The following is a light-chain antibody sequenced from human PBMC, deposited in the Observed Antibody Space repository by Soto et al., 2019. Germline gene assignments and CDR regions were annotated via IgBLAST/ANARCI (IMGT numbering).Light chain of an antibody. Sequence: EILLTQSPATLSLSPGELAILSCRASQSVSSNLAWYQQMPGQAPRLLIYGASTRATGLPARFSGSGSGTEFTLTIRSLQSEDFAVYYCQQYNDWPQTFGQGTKVDI. V-gene: IGKV3-15*01. CDR3: QQYNDWPQT. CDR2: GAS. CDR1: QSVSSN. J-gene: IGKJ1*01.